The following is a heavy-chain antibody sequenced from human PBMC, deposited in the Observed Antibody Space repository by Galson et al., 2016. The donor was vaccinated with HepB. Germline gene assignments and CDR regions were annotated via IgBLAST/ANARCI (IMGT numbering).Heavy chain of an antibody. CDR3: ARGEGGEVSFFDY. CDR2: IYHSGST. Sequence: TLSLTCTVSGGSISSGGYYWSWIRQHPGKGLEWIGYIYHSGSTYYNPSLKSPLTISVDTSKNQFSLKLSSVTAAYTAVYYCARGEGGEVSFFDYWGQGTLVTVSS. D-gene: IGHD1-26*01. J-gene: IGHJ4*02. V-gene: IGHV4-31*01. CDR1: GGSISSGGYY.